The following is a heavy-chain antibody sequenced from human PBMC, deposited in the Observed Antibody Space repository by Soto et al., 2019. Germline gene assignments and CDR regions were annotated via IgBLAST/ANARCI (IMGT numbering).Heavy chain of an antibody. Sequence: LRLSCVGSGFISSNNGMHWVRQTPGKGLEWVAFMSYDGSDTFYADSVKGRFTISRDNSKNTLFLHMSNLRAEDTAMYYCTIVRVADSALDHWGQGALVIVSS. CDR3: TIVRVADSALDH. D-gene: IGHD3-10*02. CDR1: GFISSNNG. V-gene: IGHV3-30*03. J-gene: IGHJ4*02. CDR2: MSYDGSDT.